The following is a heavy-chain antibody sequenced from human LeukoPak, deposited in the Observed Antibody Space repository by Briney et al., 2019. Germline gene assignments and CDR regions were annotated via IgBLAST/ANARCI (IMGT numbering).Heavy chain of an antibody. Sequence: ASVKASCKASGYTFTSYYMHWVRQAPGQGLEWMGIINPSGGSTSYAQKFQGRVTMTRDTSTSTVYMELSSLRSEDTAVYYCARVSYCSSTSCYDVPFDYWGQGTLVTVSS. CDR1: GYTFTSYY. J-gene: IGHJ4*02. CDR3: ARVSYCSSTSCYDVPFDY. D-gene: IGHD2-2*01. V-gene: IGHV1-46*01. CDR2: INPSGGST.